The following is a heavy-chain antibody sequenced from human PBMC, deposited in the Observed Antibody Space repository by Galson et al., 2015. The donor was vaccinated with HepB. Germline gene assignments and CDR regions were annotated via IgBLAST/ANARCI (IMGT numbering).Heavy chain of an antibody. D-gene: IGHD3-3*01. CDR1: GFTFSSYA. CDR2: ISYDGSNK. Sequence: SLRLSCAASGFTFSSYAMHWVRQAPGKGLEWVAVISYDGSNKYYADSVKGRFTISRDNSKNTQYLQMNSLRAEDTAVYYCARGSGYTPVYWGQGTLVTVSS. CDR3: ARGSGYTPVY. J-gene: IGHJ4*02. V-gene: IGHV3-30-3*01.